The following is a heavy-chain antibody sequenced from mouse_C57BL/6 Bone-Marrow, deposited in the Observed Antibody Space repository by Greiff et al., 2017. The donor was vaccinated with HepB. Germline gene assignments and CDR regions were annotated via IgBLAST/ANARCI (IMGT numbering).Heavy chain of an antibody. D-gene: IGHD1-1*01. V-gene: IGHV8-12*01. Sequence: QVQLKESGPGILQSSQTLSLTCSFSGFSLSTSGMGVSWIRQPSGKGLEWLAHIYWDDDKRYNPSLKSRLTISKDTSRNQVFLKITSVDTADTATYYCVGFITTVVATVDYWGQGTTLTVSS. CDR3: VGFITTVVATVDY. J-gene: IGHJ2*01. CDR2: IYWDDDK. CDR1: GFSLSTSGMG.